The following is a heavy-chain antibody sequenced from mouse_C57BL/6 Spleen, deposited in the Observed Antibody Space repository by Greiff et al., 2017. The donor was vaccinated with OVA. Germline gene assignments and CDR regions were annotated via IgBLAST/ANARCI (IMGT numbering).Heavy chain of an antibody. D-gene: IGHD2-10*02. V-gene: IGHV3-6*01. CDR2: ISYDGSN. CDR1: GYSITSGYY. CDR3: ARETLYGNNFDY. J-gene: IGHJ2*01. Sequence: DVKLQESGPGLVKPSQSLSLTCSVTGYSITSGYYWNWIRQFPGNKLEWMGYISYDGSNNYNPSLKNRISITRDTSKNQFFLKLNSVTTEDTATYYCARETLYGNNFDYWGQGTTLTVSS.